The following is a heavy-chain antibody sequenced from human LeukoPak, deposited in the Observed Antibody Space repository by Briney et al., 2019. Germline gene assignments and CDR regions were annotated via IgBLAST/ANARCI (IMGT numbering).Heavy chain of an antibody. D-gene: IGHD2-21*01. Sequence: VASVKVSCKASGYTFTGYYMHWVRQAPGQGLEWMGWINPNSGGTNYAQKFQGRVTMTRDTSISTAYMELSRLRSDDTAVYYCARATYCGGDCQGSAFDIWGQGTMVTVSS. CDR1: GYTFTGYY. V-gene: IGHV1-2*02. CDR2: INPNSGGT. CDR3: ARATYCGGDCQGSAFDI. J-gene: IGHJ3*02.